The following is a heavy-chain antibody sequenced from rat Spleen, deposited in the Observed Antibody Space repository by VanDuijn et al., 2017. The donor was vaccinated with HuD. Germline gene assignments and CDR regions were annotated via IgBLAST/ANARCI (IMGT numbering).Heavy chain of an antibody. CDR2: ISYDGSST. J-gene: IGHJ1*01. V-gene: IGHV5-22*01. CDR1: GFTFSNYY. D-gene: IGHD1-11*01. CDR3: ARGGRWYFDF. Sequence: EVQLVESGGGLVQPGRSMKLSCAASGFTFSNYYMAWVRQAPKKGLEWVASISYDGSSTYYRDSVKGRFTVSRDNAKSTLYLQMNSLKSEDTATYYCARGGRWYFDFWGPGTMVTVSS.